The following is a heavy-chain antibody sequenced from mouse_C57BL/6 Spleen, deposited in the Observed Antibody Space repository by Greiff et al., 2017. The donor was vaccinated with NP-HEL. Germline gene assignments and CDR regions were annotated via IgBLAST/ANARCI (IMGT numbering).Heavy chain of an antibody. CDR2: INPCCGYT. CDR3: ARSHYDSILDY. CDR1: GYTFTSYW. J-gene: IGHJ2*01. Sequence: QVQLQQSGAELAKPGASVKLSCKASGYTFTSYWMHWVKQRPGQGLEWIGYINPCCGYTKYNQKFKDTATLTADKSSSTAYMQLSSLTYEDTAVYYCARSHYDSILDYWGQGTTLTVSS. D-gene: IGHD1-1*01. V-gene: IGHV1-7*01.